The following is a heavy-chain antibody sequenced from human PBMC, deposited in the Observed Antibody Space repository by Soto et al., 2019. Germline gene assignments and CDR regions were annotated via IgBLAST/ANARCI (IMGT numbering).Heavy chain of an antibody. CDR2: IYWDDDK. D-gene: IGHD2-2*01. Sequence: SGPTLVKPTQTLTLTCTFSGFSLSPSGVGVGWIRQPPGKALEWLALIYWDDDKGYSPSLKSRVTITKETSKNQVVLRVTDMDPLDTATYYCAHTKTRPRFSSFSHPDIWGQGTMVTVSS. V-gene: IGHV2-5*02. CDR1: GFSLSPSGVG. J-gene: IGHJ3*02. CDR3: AHTKTRPRFSSFSHPDI.